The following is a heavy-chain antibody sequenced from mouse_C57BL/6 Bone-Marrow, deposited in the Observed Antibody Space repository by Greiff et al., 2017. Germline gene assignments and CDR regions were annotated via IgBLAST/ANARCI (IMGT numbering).Heavy chain of an antibody. V-gene: IGHV1-54*01. Sequence: VQLQQSGAELVRPGTSVKVSCKASGYAFTNYLIEWVKQRPGQGLEWIGVINPGSGGTNYNEKFKGKATLTADKSSSTAYMQLSSLTSEDSAVYFCARRGLYYGYDGFAYWGQGTLVTVSA. CDR1: GYAFTNYL. D-gene: IGHD2-2*01. CDR2: INPGSGGT. J-gene: IGHJ3*01. CDR3: ARRGLYYGYDGFAY.